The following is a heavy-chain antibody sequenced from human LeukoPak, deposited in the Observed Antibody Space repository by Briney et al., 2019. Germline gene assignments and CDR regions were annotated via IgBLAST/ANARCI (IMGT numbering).Heavy chain of an antibody. V-gene: IGHV3-23*01. CDR1: GFTFSSYG. CDR2: ISGSGGTI. D-gene: IGHD3-22*01. J-gene: IGHJ5*02. CDR3: ARDLGQYYDTSDNWFDP. Sequence: GGSLRLSCAASGFTFSSYGMTWVRQAPGKGLEWVSAISGSGGTIYYADSVKGRFTISRDNAKNTLNLQMNSLRAEDTAVYYCARDLGQYYDTSDNWFDPWGQGTLVTVSS.